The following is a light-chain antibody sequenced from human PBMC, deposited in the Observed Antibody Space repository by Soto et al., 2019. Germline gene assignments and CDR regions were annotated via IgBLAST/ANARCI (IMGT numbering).Light chain of an antibody. CDR3: CSFAGSSYV. CDR2: EVT. CDR1: SSDVGSYNL. Sequence: QSALTQPASVSGSPGQSITISCTGTSSDVGSYNLVSWYQQHPGKAPKLMIYEVTRRPSGVSNRFSGSKSDNTASLTISGLQAEDEAEYYCCSFAGSSYVFGNGTKVTVL. J-gene: IGLJ1*01. V-gene: IGLV2-23*02.